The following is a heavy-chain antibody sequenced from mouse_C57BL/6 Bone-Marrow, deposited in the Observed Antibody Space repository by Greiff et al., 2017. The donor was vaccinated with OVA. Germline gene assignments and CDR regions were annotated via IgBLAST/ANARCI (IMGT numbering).Heavy chain of an antibody. V-gene: IGHV2-5*01. D-gene: IGHD3-1*01. Sequence: VMLVESGPGLVQPSQSLSITCTVSGFSLNSYGVHWVRQSPGKGLEWLGVIWRGGSTDYNAAFMSRLSITKDNSKSQVFFKMNSLQADDTAIYYCAKKRAYYAMDYWGQGTSVTVSS. CDR1: GFSLNSYG. J-gene: IGHJ4*01. CDR3: AKKRAYYAMDY. CDR2: IWRGGST.